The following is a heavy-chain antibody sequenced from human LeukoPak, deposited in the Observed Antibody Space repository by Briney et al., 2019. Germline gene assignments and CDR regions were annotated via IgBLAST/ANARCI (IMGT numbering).Heavy chain of an antibody. Sequence: PSETLSLTCTVSGGSISTTSYYWGWIRLPPGKGLEWIGSIYYSGSTYYNPSLKSRVTISIDTSKNQFSLKLTSVTAADTAVYYCARSFVYDSRGGSGYSDSWGQGTLVTVSS. J-gene: IGHJ4*02. CDR3: ARSFVYDSRGGSGYSDS. CDR2: IYYSGST. V-gene: IGHV4-39*01. CDR1: GGSISTTSYY. D-gene: IGHD3-22*01.